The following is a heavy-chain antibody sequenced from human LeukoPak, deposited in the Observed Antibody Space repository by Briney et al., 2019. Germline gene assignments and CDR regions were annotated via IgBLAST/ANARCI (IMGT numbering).Heavy chain of an antibody. D-gene: IGHD6-13*01. V-gene: IGHV1-69*06. CDR3: ARIAAAGYYYYYYYMDV. J-gene: IGHJ6*03. Sequence: ASVKVSCKASGGTFSSYAISWVRQAPGQGLEWMGGIIPIFGTANYAQKFQGRVTITADKSTSTAHMELSSLRSEDTAVYYCARIAAAGYYYYYYYMDVWGKGTTVTVSS. CDR1: GGTFSSYA. CDR2: IIPIFGTA.